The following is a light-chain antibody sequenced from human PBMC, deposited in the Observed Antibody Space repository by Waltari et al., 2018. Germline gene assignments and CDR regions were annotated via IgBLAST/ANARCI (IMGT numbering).Light chain of an antibody. Sequence: DIHMTQSPSSLSASVGDRVTITCQASRDISNSVIWYQQKPGKAPNLLIADASNLNTGAPSRFIAGGSGTDFSLSITGLQPEDFATYYGQQCGDLPYTFGQGTELEIK. CDR3: QQCGDLPYT. CDR2: DAS. J-gene: IGKJ2*01. V-gene: IGKV1-33*01. CDR1: RDISNS.